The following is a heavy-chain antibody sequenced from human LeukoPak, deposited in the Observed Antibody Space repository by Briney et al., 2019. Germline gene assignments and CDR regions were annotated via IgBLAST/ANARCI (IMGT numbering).Heavy chain of an antibody. Sequence: PSETLSLTCTVSGGSISGYYWSWIRQPPGKGLEWIGYIYYSGSTSYNPSLKSRVTISVDTSKNQFSLKLSSVTAADTAVYYCASGTVMGTFDYWGQGTLVTVSS. D-gene: IGHD1/OR15-1a*01. J-gene: IGHJ4*02. CDR2: IYYSGST. CDR3: ASGTVMGTFDY. CDR1: GGSISGYY. V-gene: IGHV4-59*12.